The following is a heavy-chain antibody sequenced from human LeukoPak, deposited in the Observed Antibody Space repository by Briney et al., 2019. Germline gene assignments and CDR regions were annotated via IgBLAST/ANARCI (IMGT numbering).Heavy chain of an antibody. D-gene: IGHD2-2*01. J-gene: IGHJ5*02. V-gene: IGHV4-30-4*08. CDR1: GGSISSGDYY. Sequence: SETLSLTCTVSGGSISSGDYYWSWIRQPPGKGLEWFGYIYYSGSTYYNPSLKSRVTVSVDTSKNQFSLKLSSVTAADTAVYYCARVIVPAAVVNWFDPWGQGTLVTVSS. CDR3: ARVIVPAAVVNWFDP. CDR2: IYYSGST.